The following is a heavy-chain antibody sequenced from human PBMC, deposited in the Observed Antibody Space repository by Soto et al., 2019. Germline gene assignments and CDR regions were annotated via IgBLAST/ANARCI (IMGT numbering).Heavy chain of an antibody. J-gene: IGHJ6*02. CDR2: IYPGDSDT. CDR1: GYSLTTYW. CDR3: ARHSGYSSGWKYNYYGMDV. Sequence: PGESLKISCKGVGYSLTTYWIEWVRQMPGKGLELMGIIYPGDSDTRYRPSFQGQVTISADKSIGTAYLQWDGLKASDTAMYYCARHSGYSSGWKYNYYGMDVWGQGTTVTVSS. V-gene: IGHV5-51*01. D-gene: IGHD6-19*01.